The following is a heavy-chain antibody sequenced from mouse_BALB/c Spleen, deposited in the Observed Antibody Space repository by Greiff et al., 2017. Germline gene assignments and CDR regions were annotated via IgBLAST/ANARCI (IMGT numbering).Heavy chain of an antibody. CDR3: ARWLLRGDYAMDY. V-gene: IGHV1-87*01. CDR2: IYPGDGDT. Sequence: VQLQQSGAELARPGASVKLSCKASGYTFTSYWMQWVKQRPGQGLEWIGAIYPGDGDTRYTQKFKGKATLTADKSSSTAYMQLSSLASEDSAVYYCARWLLRGDYAMDYWGQGTSVTVSS. CDR1: GYTFTSYW. D-gene: IGHD2-3*01. J-gene: IGHJ4*01.